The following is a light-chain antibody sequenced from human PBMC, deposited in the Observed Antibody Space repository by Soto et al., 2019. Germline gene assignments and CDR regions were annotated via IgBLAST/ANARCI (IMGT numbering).Light chain of an antibody. V-gene: IGLV2-8*01. J-gene: IGLJ2*01. Sequence: QSVLTQPPSASGSPGQSVTISCTGTSSDIGGHKYVSWYQHHPGKVPKLMIYEVNKRPSGVPDRFSASKSGNTASLTVSGLQAEDEADYYCSSYVSSNNLVFGGGTKLTVL. CDR3: SSYVSSNNLV. CDR2: EVN. CDR1: SSDIGGHKY.